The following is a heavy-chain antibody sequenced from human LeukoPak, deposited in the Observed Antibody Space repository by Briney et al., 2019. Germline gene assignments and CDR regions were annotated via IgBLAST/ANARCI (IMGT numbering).Heavy chain of an antibody. CDR2: VHNNGET. J-gene: IGHJ3*02. Sequence: PSETLSLTCTVSGGSISSYYWSWIRQPPGKGLEWIAYVHNNGETKHNPSLKSRDTISVDTPNNQIFLRLSSVTAADTAMYYCARQPAATAAFDIWGLGTMVTVSS. CDR1: GGSISSYY. V-gene: IGHV4-59*08. CDR3: ARQPAATAAFDI. D-gene: IGHD5-18*01.